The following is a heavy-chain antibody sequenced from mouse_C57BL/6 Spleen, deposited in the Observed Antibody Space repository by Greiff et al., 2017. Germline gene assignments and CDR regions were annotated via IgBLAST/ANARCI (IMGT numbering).Heavy chain of an antibody. J-gene: IGHJ4*01. CDR1: GYAFSSYW. D-gene: IGHD2-5*01. V-gene: IGHV1-80*01. CDR3: ARSHYSNPSYAMDY. Sequence: QVQLKQSGAELVKPGASVKISCKASGYAFSSYWMNWVKQRPGKGLEWIGQIYPGDGDTNYNGKFKGKATLTADKSSSTAYMQLSSLTSEDSAVYFCARSHYSNPSYAMDYWGQGTSVTVSS. CDR2: IYPGDGDT.